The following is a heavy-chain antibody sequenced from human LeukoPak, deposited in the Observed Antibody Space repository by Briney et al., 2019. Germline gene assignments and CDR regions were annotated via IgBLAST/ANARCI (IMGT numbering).Heavy chain of an antibody. CDR2: IYYSGST. J-gene: IGHJ4*02. D-gene: IGHD3-3*01. V-gene: IGHV4-59*12. Sequence: KPSETLSLTCTVSGGSISSYYWSWIRQPTGKGLEWIGYIYYSGSTNYNPSLKSRVTISVDRSKNQFSLKLSSVTAADTAVYYCARAQPYDFWSGHFDYWGQGTLVTVSS. CDR3: ARAQPYDFWSGHFDY. CDR1: GGSISSYY.